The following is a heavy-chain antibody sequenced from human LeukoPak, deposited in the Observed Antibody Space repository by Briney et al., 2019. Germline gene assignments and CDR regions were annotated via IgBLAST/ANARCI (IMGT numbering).Heavy chain of an antibody. CDR2: INWNGGST. CDR3: ARSYGGNLNDAFDI. J-gene: IGHJ3*02. V-gene: IGHV3-20*04. CDR1: GFTFDDYG. D-gene: IGHD4-23*01. Sequence: GGSLRLSCAASGFTFDDYGMSWVRQAPGKGLEWVSGINWNGGSTGYADSVKGRFTISRDNAKNSLYLQMSSLRAEDTALYYCARSYGGNLNDAFDIWGQGTMVTVSS.